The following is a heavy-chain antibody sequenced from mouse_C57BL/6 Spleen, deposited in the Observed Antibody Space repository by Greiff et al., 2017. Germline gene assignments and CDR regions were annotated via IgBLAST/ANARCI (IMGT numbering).Heavy chain of an antibody. CDR1: GYTFTSYW. V-gene: IGHV1-61*01. J-gene: IGHJ2*01. CDR3: ARDFEGYFDY. CDR2: IYPSDSET. Sequence: QVQLQQPGAELVRPGSSVKLSCKASGYTFTSYWMDWVKQRPGQGLEWIGNIYPSDSETHYNQKFKDKATLTVAKYSSTAYMQLSSLTSEDSAVYYCARDFEGYFDYWGQGTTLTVSS.